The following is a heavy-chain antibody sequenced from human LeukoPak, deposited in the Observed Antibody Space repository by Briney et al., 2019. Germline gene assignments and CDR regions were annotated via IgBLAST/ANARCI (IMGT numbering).Heavy chain of an antibody. V-gene: IGHV3-23*01. CDR1: GFTFSSYA. Sequence: GGSLRLSCAASGFTFSSYAMSWVRQAPGKGLEWVSAISGSGGSTYYADSVKGRFTISRDNSKNTLYLQMNSLRAEDTAVYYCAKDLGDTTGTKYLIYYYYYMDVWGKGTTVTVSS. J-gene: IGHJ6*03. CDR3: AKDLGDTTGTKYLIYYYYYMDV. CDR2: ISGSGGST. D-gene: IGHD1-26*01.